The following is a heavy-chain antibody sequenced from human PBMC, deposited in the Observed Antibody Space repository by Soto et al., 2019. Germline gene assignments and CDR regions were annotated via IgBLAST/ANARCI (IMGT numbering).Heavy chain of an antibody. V-gene: IGHV4-30-4*01. CDR3: ARDKMVRGVIITSITDV. Sequence: QVQLQESGPGLVKPSQTLSLTCTVSGGSISSGDYYWSWIRQPPGKGLEWIGYIYYSGSTYYNPSLKGRVTISVDTSKTQYSLKLSSVTAADTAVYYCARDKMVRGVIITSITDVWGQGTTVTVSS. CDR1: GGSISSGDYY. J-gene: IGHJ6*02. CDR2: IYYSGST. D-gene: IGHD3-10*01.